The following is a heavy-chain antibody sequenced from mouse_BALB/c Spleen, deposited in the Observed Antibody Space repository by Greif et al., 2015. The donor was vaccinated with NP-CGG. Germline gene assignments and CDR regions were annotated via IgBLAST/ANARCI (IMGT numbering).Heavy chain of an antibody. CDR2: IDPSDSET. V-gene: IGHV1S126*01. D-gene: IGHD2-1*01. J-gene: IGHJ1*01. CDR3: ARDGNYWYFDV. CDR1: GYSFTSYW. Sequence: QVQLQQSGPQLVRPGASVKISCKASGYSFTSYWMHWVKQRPGQGLEWIGMIDPSDSETRLNQEFKDKATLTVDKSSSTAYMQLSSPTSEDSAVYYCARDGNYWYFDVWGAGTTVTVSS.